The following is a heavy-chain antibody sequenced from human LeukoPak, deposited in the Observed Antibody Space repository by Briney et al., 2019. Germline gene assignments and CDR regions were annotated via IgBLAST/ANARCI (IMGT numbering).Heavy chain of an antibody. D-gene: IGHD3-16*01. V-gene: IGHV6-1*01. CDR1: GDSVSSNSAA. CDR2: TYYRSKWYN. CDR3: ARGGPDGYNHQGDLDY. J-gene: IGHJ4*02. Sequence: SQTLSLTCAISGDSVSSNSAARNWIRQSPSRGLEWLGWTYYRSKWYNDYAVSVKSRITINPDTSKNQFSLQLNSVTPEDTAVYYCARGGPDGYNHQGDLDYWGQGTLVTVSS.